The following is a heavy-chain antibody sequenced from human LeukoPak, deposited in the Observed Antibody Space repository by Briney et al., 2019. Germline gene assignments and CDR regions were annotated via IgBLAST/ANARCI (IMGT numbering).Heavy chain of an antibody. CDR2: INSDGSST. Sequence: PGGSLRLSCAASGFTFSSYWMHWVGHAPGKGLVWVSRINSDGSSTSYADSVKGRFTISRDNAKNALYLQMNSLRAEDTAVYYCARDLLPSMVTPYYYYGMDVWGQGTTVTVSS. CDR3: ARDLLPSMVTPYYYYGMDV. V-gene: IGHV3-74*01. CDR1: GFTFSSYW. D-gene: IGHD5-18*01. J-gene: IGHJ6*02.